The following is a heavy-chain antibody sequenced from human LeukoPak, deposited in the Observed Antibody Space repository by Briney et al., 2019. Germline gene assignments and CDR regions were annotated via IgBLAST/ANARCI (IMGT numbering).Heavy chain of an antibody. CDR3: ARARPYSSSWYLIYFDY. CDR2: INAGNGNT. CDR1: GYTFTSYA. J-gene: IGHJ4*02. Sequence: ASVKVSCKASGYTFTSYAMHWVRQAPGQRLEWMGWINAGNGNTKYSQKLQGRVTMTTDTSTSTAYMELRSLRSDDTAVYYCARARPYSSSWYLIYFDYWGQGTLVTVSS. D-gene: IGHD6-13*01. V-gene: IGHV1-3*01.